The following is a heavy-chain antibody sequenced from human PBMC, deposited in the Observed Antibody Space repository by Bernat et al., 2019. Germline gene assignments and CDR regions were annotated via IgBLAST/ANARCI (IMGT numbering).Heavy chain of an antibody. CDR1: GGSISSSNW. J-gene: IGHJ3*02. CDR2: IYHRGST. CDR3: AGYSSSWSPAGDAFDI. V-gene: IGHV4-4*02. D-gene: IGHD6-13*01. Sequence: QAQLQESGSGLVKPSGTLSLTCAVSGGSISSSNWWSWVRQPPGKGLEWCGGIYHRGSTNYNPSLKSRLTISVDKSKNQFSLKLSSGTAADTAVYYCAGYSSSWSPAGDAFDIWGQVTMVTVSS.